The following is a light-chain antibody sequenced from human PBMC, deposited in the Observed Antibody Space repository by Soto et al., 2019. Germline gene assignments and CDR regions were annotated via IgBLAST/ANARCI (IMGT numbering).Light chain of an antibody. CDR1: QSLVYSDGNTY. J-gene: IGKJ1*01. Sequence: DVVMTQSPLSLPVTLGQPASISCRSSQSLVYSDGNTYLNWFQQRPGQSPRRLISKVSNRDSGVPERFSGSGSGTDFTLKISRVEAEDVGVYYCMQGTHWPWTFGQGTKVEIK. CDR3: MQGTHWPWT. V-gene: IGKV2-30*01. CDR2: KVS.